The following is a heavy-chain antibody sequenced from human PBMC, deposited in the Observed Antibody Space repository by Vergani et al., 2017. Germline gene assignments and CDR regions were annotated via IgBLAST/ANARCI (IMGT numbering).Heavy chain of an antibody. CDR3: ARLRVGQQLSQWSWFDP. V-gene: IGHV5-51*01. J-gene: IGHJ5*02. CDR2: IYPGDSDT. CDR1: GYSFTSYW. D-gene: IGHD6-13*01. Sequence: EVQLVQSGAEVKKPGESLKISCKGSGYSFTSYWIGWVRQMPGKGLVWMGIIYPGDSDTRYSQSFQGQVTISADKSISTAYLQWSSLKASDTAMYYCARLRVGQQLSQWSWFDPWGQGTLVTVSS.